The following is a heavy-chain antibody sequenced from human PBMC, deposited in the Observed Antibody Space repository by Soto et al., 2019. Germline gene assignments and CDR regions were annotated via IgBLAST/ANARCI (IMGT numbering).Heavy chain of an antibody. CDR3: ARGYSSSRNWFDP. Sequence: EVQLVESGGGLVQPGGSLRLSCVASGFTFSSCWMSWVRQAPGKGLEWVANIKHDGSQKYYVDSVKGRFTISRDNAMNSLYLQMNCLRAEDPAMYYCARGYSSSRNWFDPWGQGTLVTVSS. V-gene: IGHV3-7*03. CDR2: IKHDGSQK. CDR1: GFTFSSCW. D-gene: IGHD6-6*01. J-gene: IGHJ5*02.